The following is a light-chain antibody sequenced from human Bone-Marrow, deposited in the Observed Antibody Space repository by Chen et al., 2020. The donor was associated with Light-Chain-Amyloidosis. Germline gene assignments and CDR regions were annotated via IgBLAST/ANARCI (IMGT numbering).Light chain of an antibody. CDR2: RDT. J-gene: IGLJ2*01. CDR1: DLPTKY. CDR3: QSADSSGTYEVI. V-gene: IGLV3-25*03. Sequence: SYELKQPPSVSVSPGQTARITCSGDDLPTKYAYWYQQKPGQAPVLVIHRDTERPSGISERFSGSSSGTTATLTISGVQAEDEADYHCQSADSSGTYEVIFGGGTELTVL.